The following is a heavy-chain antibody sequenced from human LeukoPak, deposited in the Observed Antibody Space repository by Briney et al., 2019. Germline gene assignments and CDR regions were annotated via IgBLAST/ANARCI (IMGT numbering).Heavy chain of an antibody. J-gene: IGHJ4*02. CDR3: AREEVVVAATRTYYFDY. CDR2: IYHSGST. Sequence: SGTLSLTCAVSGGSISSSNWWRLVRQPPGKGLEGIGEIYHSGSTNYNPSLKSRVTISVDKCKNQFSLKLSSVPAADTAAYYCAREEVVVAATRTYYFDYWGQGTLVTVSS. V-gene: IGHV4-4*02. CDR1: GGSISSSNW. D-gene: IGHD2-15*01.